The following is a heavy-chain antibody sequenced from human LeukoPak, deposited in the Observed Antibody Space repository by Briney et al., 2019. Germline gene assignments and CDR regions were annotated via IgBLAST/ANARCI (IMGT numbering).Heavy chain of an antibody. D-gene: IGHD1-7*01. V-gene: IGHV4-59*01. CDR1: GGSISSYY. CDR3: ARRHRKNWNYGPYYYYYMDV. Sequence: SETLSLTRTVSGGSISSYYWSWIRQPPGKGLEWIGYIYYSGSTNYNPSLKSRVTISVDTSKNQFSLKLSSVTAADTAVYYCARRHRKNWNYGPYYYYYMDVWGKGTTVTVSS. J-gene: IGHJ6*03. CDR2: IYYSGST.